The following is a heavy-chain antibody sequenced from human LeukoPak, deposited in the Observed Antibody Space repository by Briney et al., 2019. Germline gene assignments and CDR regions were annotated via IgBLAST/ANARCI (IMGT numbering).Heavy chain of an antibody. CDR2: IYTSGST. Sequence: SETLSLTCSVWGGSISSYYWSWIRQPAGKGLEWIGRIYTSGSTNYNPSLKSRVTMSVDTSKNQFSLKLSSVTAADTAVYYCARDPPQYDILTGSVSYYYYYMDVWGKGTTVTVSS. CDR3: ARDPPQYDILTGSVSYYYYYMDV. V-gene: IGHV4-4*07. CDR1: GGSISSYY. D-gene: IGHD3-9*01. J-gene: IGHJ6*03.